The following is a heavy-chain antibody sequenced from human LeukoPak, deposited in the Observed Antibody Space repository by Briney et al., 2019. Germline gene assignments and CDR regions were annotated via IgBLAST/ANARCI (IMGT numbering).Heavy chain of an antibody. CDR3: AVELHLWLPGLGHYYYYMDV. CDR1: GFTFISYY. Sequence: PGGSLRLSCAASGFTFISYYMSWIRQAPGKGLEWVSYISSSGSTIYYADSVKGRFTMSRDNAKNSLYLQMNSLRAEDTAVYYCAVELHLWLPGLGHYYYYMDVWGKGTTVTVSS. CDR2: ISSSGSTI. V-gene: IGHV3-11*04. J-gene: IGHJ6*03. D-gene: IGHD5-18*01.